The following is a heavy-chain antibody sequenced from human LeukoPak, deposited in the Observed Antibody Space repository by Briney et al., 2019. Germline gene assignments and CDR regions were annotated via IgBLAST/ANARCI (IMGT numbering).Heavy chain of an antibody. CDR1: GYRFDTFG. CDR3: AKTRAHNLDV. D-gene: IGHD5-24*01. V-gene: IGHV1-18*01. Sequence: ASVKVSCTASGYRFDTFGISWVRQAPGHGLEWMGWVSGHDGSTQYTQKFQERVTMTTEKSRSTAYLELRALRSDDTAVYYCAKTRAHNLDVWGQGTTVIVSS. J-gene: IGHJ6*02. CDR2: VSGHDGST.